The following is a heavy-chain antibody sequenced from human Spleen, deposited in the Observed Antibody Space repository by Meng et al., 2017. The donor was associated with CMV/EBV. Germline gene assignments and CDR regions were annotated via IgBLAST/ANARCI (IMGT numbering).Heavy chain of an antibody. J-gene: IGHJ4*02. Sequence: SVKVSCKASGGTFSTYAISWVRQAPGQGLEWMGGIIPIFGTANYAQKFQGRVTITADESTTTAYMELSSLRSEDTAVYYCARDAVGTSNPFFWSAYYFDYWGQGTLVTVSS. V-gene: IGHV1-69*13. CDR3: ARDAVGTSNPFFWSAYYFDY. CDR2: IIPIFGTA. D-gene: IGHD3-3*01. CDR1: GGTFSTYA.